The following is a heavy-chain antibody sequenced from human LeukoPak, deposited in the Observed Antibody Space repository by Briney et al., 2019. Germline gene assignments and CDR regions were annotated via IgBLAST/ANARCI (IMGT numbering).Heavy chain of an antibody. V-gene: IGHV3-23*01. Sequence: GGSLRLSCAASGFTFSSYAMSWVRQAPGKGLEWVSAISGSGGSTYYADSVKGLFTISRDNSKNTLYLQMNSLRAEDTAVYYCAKYGDGYPYYFDYWGQGALVTVSS. J-gene: IGHJ4*02. CDR3: AKYGDGYPYYFDY. CDR2: ISGSGGST. CDR1: GFTFSSYA. D-gene: IGHD5-24*01.